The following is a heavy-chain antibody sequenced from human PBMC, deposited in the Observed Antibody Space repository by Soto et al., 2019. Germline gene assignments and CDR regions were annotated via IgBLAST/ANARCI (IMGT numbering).Heavy chain of an antibody. CDR2: IWYDGSNK. J-gene: IGHJ6*02. Sequence: GGSLRLSCAASGFTFSSYGMHWVRQAPGKGLEWVAVIWYDGSNKYYADSVKGRFTISRDNSKNTLYLQMNSLRAEDTAVYYCARGLHPGYSSSWGPYYYYGMDVWGQGTTVTVSS. V-gene: IGHV3-33*01. CDR1: GFTFSSYG. CDR3: ARGLHPGYSSSWGPYYYYGMDV. D-gene: IGHD6-13*01.